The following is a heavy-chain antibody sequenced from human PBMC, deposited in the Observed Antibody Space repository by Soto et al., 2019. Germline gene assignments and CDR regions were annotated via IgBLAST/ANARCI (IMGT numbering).Heavy chain of an antibody. J-gene: IGHJ4*01. CDR2: IYPGDSDT. CDR1: GYRFTSYW. Sequence: AGESLKISCKGSGYRFTSYWIAWVRQMPGKGLEWMGIIYPGDSDTRYSPSFQGQVTISADKSISTAYLQWSSLKASDTAMYYCARPQNGDYTNDMFTGPIDDWGQGTLVTVP. V-gene: IGHV5-51*01. D-gene: IGHD3-9*01. CDR3: ARPQNGDYTNDMFTGPIDD.